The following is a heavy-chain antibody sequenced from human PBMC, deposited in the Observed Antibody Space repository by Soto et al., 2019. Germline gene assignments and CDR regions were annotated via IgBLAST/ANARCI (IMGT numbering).Heavy chain of an antibody. CDR2: IIPIFGTA. Sequence: VASVKVSCKASGGTFSSYAISWVRQAPGQGLEWMGGIIPIFGTANYAQKFHGRVTITADESTSTAYMELSSLRSEDTAVYYCARVVEQQLDYYYGMDVWGQGTTVTVSS. D-gene: IGHD6-13*01. J-gene: IGHJ6*02. CDR1: GGTFSSYA. V-gene: IGHV1-69*13. CDR3: ARVVEQQLDYYYGMDV.